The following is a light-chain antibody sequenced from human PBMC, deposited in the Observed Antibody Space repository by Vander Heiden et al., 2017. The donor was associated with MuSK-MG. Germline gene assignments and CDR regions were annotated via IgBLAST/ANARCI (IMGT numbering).Light chain of an antibody. J-gene: IGKJ2*01. CDR2: DAS. Sequence: DIQMTQSPSTLSASVGDRVTITCRASQTITTWLAWYQQKPGKAPKLLIYDASRLERGVPLRFSGSGSGTEFTLTISSLQPDDFATYYCQQDKNYSGSTFGQGTKLEIK. CDR3: QQDKNYSGST. V-gene: IGKV1-5*01. CDR1: QTITTW.